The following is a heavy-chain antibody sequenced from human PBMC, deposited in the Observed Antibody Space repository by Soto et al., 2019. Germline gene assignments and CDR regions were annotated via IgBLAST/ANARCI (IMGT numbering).Heavy chain of an antibody. CDR2: ISYDGSNK. J-gene: IGHJ4*02. Sequence: QVQLVESGGGVVQPGRSLRLSCAASGFTFSSYGMHWVRQAPGKGLEWVAVISYDGSNKYYADSVKGRFTISRDNSKNTLYLQMNSLRAEDTAVYYWAKGAIFAVAGHFDYWGQGTLVTVSS. D-gene: IGHD6-19*01. V-gene: IGHV3-30*18. CDR1: GFTFSSYG. CDR3: AKGAIFAVAGHFDY.